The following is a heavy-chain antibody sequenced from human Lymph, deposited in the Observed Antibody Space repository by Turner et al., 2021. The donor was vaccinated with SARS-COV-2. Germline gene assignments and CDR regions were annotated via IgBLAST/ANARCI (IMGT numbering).Heavy chain of an antibody. Sequence: QVQLPESAPRLFKPLETLSLPCTVSGGSLNNNYWTWIRQPPGKRLERNGFIFSRESTNYNPTLKSRVTISVDTYENQISLKQTSVTAADTAIYYCARQTVNNWVDPWGQGTLVTVSS. J-gene: IGHJ5*02. CDR2: IFSREST. D-gene: IGHD2-21*02. CDR1: GGSLNNNY. V-gene: IGHV4-59*01. CDR3: ARQTVNNWVDP.